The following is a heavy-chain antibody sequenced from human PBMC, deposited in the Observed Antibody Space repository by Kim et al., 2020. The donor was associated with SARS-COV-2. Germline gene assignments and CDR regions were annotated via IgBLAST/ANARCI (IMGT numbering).Heavy chain of an antibody. V-gene: IGHV4-34*01. CDR3: ARRQALTTNWFDP. Sequence: SNPSLKSRVTISVDTAKNQFARKLSSVTAADTAVYYWARRQALTTNWFDPWGQGTLVTVSS. D-gene: IGHD1-1*01. J-gene: IGHJ5*02.